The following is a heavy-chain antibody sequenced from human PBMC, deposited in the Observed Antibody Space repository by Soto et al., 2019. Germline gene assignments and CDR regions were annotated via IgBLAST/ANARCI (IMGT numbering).Heavy chain of an antibody. D-gene: IGHD6-19*01. V-gene: IGHV4-34*01. CDR2: INHSGST. J-gene: IGHJ6*02. CDR1: GGSFSGYY. CDR3: ARGHGFRQWLVLYYYYGMDV. Sequence: PSETLSLTRAVYGGSFSGYYWSWIRQPPGKGLEWIGEINHSGSTNYNPSLKSRVTISVDTSKNQFSLKLSSVTAADTAVYYCARGHGFRQWLVLYYYYGMDVWGQGTTVTVSS.